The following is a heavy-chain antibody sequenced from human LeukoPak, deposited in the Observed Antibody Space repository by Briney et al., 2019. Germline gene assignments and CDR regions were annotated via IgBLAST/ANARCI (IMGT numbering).Heavy chain of an antibody. J-gene: IGHJ4*02. CDR1: GFTFSSYG. Sequence: GGSLRLSCAASGFTFSSYGMHWVRQAPGRGLEWVAVIQNDASTRNYVDSVKGRFTISRDNSENTVFLQMDSLRVEDTAVYYCASELSQIVWGGLDYGGQGTLVSVSS. CDR2: IQNDASTR. V-gene: IGHV3-33*05. CDR3: ASELSQIVWGGLDY. D-gene: IGHD2-21*01.